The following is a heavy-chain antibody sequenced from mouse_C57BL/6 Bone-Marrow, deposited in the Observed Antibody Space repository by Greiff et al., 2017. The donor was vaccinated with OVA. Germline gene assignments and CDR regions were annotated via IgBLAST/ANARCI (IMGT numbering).Heavy chain of an antibody. V-gene: IGHV1-55*01. Sequence: QVQLQQPGAELVKPGASVQMSCKASGYTFTSYWITWVKQRPGQGLEWIGDIYPGSGSTNYNEKFKSTATLTVDTTSSRADMQLSSLTSEDSAVYYCAGITTVVAKDYYAMGYWGQGTSVTVSS. D-gene: IGHD1-1*01. J-gene: IGHJ4*01. CDR3: AGITTVVAKDYYAMGY. CDR2: IYPGSGST. CDR1: GYTFTSYW.